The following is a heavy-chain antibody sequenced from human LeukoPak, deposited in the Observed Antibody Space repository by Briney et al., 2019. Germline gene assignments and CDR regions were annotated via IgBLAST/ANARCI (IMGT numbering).Heavy chain of an antibody. CDR1: GGPISSSSYY. CDR3: ARVQSRLSWFDP. Sequence: SETLSLTCTVSGGPISSSSYYWGWIRQPPGKGLEWIGSIYYSGSTYYNPSLKSRVTISVDTSKNQFSLKLSSVTAADTAVYYCARVQSRLSWFDPWGQGTLVTVSS. V-gene: IGHV4-39*07. CDR2: IYYSGST. J-gene: IGHJ5*02.